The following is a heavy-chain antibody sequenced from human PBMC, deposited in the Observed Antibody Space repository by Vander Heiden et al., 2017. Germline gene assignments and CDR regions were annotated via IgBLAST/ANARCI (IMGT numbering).Heavy chain of an antibody. D-gene: IGHD3-9*01. Sequence: QVQLQESGPGLVKPSETLSLTCTVSGGPVSSGSYYWSWVRQPPGQGLEWSGYIYYSGSTNYNPPLKSRVTISVDTSKNQFSLKLSSVTAADTAVYYCARDLRYFDWLPQMGYYYGMDVWGQGTTVTVSS. J-gene: IGHJ6*02. V-gene: IGHV4-61*01. CDR1: GGPVSSGSYY. CDR2: IYYSGST. CDR3: ARDLRYFDWLPQMGYYYGMDV.